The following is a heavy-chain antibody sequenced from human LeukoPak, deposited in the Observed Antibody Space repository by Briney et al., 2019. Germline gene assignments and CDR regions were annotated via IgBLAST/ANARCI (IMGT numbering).Heavy chain of an antibody. CDR1: GEPFSGYY. J-gene: IGHJ6*03. CDR2: ISESGST. Sequence: SETLSLTCGVSGEPFSGYYWSWVRQPPGKGLEWIGDISESGSTNYTPSLNRRVAISVDPSKNQFSLKLTSMTAADTAVYFCVRGRTDYYYYMDVWGKGTTVTVSS. V-gene: IGHV4-34*01. CDR3: VRGRTDYYYYMDV.